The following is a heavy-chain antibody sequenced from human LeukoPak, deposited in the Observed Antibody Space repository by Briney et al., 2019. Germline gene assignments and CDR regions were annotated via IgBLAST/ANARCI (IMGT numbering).Heavy chain of an antibody. CDR1: GFTFSSYW. CDR2: IKQDGGEK. J-gene: IGHJ5*02. D-gene: IGHD2-2*01. V-gene: IGHV3-7*01. CDR3: ARDDCSSISCYHNWFDP. Sequence: GGSLRLSCAASGFTFSSYWMSWVRQAPGKGLEGVANIKQDGGEKYYVDAVKGRFTISRDNAKNSLYPQMNSLRAEDTAVHYCARDDCSSISCYHNWFDPWGQGTLVTVSS.